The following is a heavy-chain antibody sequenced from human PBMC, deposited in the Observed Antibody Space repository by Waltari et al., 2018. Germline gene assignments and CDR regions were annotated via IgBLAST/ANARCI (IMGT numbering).Heavy chain of an antibody. V-gene: IGHV4-59*01. Sequence: QVQLQESGPGLVKPSETLSLTCTVSVGSISSYYWSWIRQPPGKGLEWIGYIYYSGSTNYNPPLKSRVTISVDTSKNQFSLKLSSVTAADTAVYYCARVWEGIYYYDSSGYRSGDAFDIWGQGTMVTVSS. J-gene: IGHJ3*02. CDR3: ARVWEGIYYYDSSGYRSGDAFDI. CDR2: IYYSGST. D-gene: IGHD3-22*01. CDR1: VGSISSYY.